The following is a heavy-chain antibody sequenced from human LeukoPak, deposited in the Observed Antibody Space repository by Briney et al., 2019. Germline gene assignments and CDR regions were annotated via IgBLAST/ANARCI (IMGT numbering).Heavy chain of an antibody. J-gene: IGHJ4*02. Sequence: ASVKVSCKASGYTFTGYYMHWVRQAPGQGLEGMGWINPNRGCTNYAQKFQGRVTMTRDTSISTAYMELSRLRSDDTAVYYCARGLYAAGYYDSSGYYNDYWGQGTLVTVSS. CDR1: GYTFTGYY. D-gene: IGHD3-22*01. CDR3: ARGLYAAGYYDSSGYYNDY. CDR2: INPNRGCT. V-gene: IGHV1-2*02.